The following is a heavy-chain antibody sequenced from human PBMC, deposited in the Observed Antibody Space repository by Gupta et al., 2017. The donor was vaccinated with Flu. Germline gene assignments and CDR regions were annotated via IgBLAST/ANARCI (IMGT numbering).Heavy chain of an antibody. J-gene: IGHJ3*02. CDR3: ARENSGSYYGGDDAFDI. CDR1: GYSISSGYY. D-gene: IGHD1-26*01. CDR2: IYHSGST. V-gene: IGHV4-38-2*01. Sequence: QVQLQESGPGLVKPSETLSLTCAVSGYSISSGYYWGWTRQPPGKGLEWIGSIYHSGSTYYNPSLKSRVTISVDTSKNQFSLKLSSVTAADTAVYYCARENSGSYYGGDDAFDIWGQGTMVTVSS.